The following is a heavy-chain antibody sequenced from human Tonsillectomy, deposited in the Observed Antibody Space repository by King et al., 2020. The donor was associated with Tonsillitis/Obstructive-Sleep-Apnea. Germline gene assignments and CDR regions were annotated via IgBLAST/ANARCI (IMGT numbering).Heavy chain of an antibody. CDR3: ARDSMSHYYDSSAYYTFDY. J-gene: IGHJ4*02. Sequence: VQLVESGAEVKKPGASVKVSCKASGYTFTNYGISWVRQAPGQGLEWMGWNSPYNGDTNYAQKLQDRVTMTTGTSTSTAYMELRSLRSDDTAVYYCARDSMSHYYDSSAYYTFDYWGQGTLVTVSS. CDR1: GYTFTNYG. CDR2: NSPYNGDT. D-gene: IGHD3-22*01. V-gene: IGHV1-18*01.